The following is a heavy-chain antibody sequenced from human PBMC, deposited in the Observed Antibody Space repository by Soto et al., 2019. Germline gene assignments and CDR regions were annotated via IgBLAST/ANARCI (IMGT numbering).Heavy chain of an antibody. J-gene: IGHJ6*02. CDR2: INHSASS. CDR1: GGSFTDYY. Sequence: QVQLRQWGAGLLKPSETLVLTCAVSGGSFTDYYWGWIRQSPGKGLEWIGEINHSASSTYNPSLASRVTILADTSKKQFSLRLTSVTAADTAMYYCARGEYDSSGLYSWAPLGFDVWGQGTTVTVSS. D-gene: IGHD3-22*01. V-gene: IGHV4-34*01. CDR3: ARGEYDSSGLYSWAPLGFDV.